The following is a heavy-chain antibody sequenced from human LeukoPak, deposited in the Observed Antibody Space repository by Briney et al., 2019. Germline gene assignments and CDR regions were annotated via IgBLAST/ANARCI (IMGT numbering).Heavy chain of an antibody. J-gene: IGHJ4*02. D-gene: IGHD2-2*01. V-gene: IGHV5-51*01. CDR2: IYPDDSDT. CDR1: GYSFTSYW. CDR3: AMVGYCSSTSCGPLDY. Sequence: GESLKISCKGSGYSFTSYWIGWVRQMPGKGLEWMGIIYPDDSDTRYSPSFQGQVTISADKSISTAYLQWSSLKASDTAMYYCAMVGYCSSTSCGPLDYWGQGTLVTVSS.